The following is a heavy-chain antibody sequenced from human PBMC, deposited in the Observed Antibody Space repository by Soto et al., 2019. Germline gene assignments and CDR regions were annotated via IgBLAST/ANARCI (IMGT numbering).Heavy chain of an antibody. CDR1: GYTFTSYY. CDR2: IEPSGGSR. Sequence: GASVKVSCKASGYTFTSYYMHWVRQAPGQGLEWMGVIEPSGGSRSYTQKFQGRVTMTTDTSTSTAYMELRSLRSDDTAVYYCARDHYYDSSGYSSPFDYWGQGTLVTVSS. D-gene: IGHD3-22*01. J-gene: IGHJ4*02. V-gene: IGHV1-46*01. CDR3: ARDHYYDSSGYSSPFDY.